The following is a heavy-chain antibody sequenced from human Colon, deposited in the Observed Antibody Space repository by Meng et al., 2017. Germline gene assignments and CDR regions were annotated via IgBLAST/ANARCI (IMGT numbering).Heavy chain of an antibody. CDR1: RGSCSNRNR. J-gene: IGHJ4*02. Sequence: QVQVQESGPGLVKPSGTPPLPCTAARGSCSNRNRAAWVRQPPGKGLELIGEIYHSGNTNYNPSLKSRVTISVDKSKNQFSLKLNSVTAADTAVYFCARRAPLWFGELASFDSWGQGTLVTVSS. CDR2: IYHSGNT. CDR3: ARRAPLWFGELASFDS. D-gene: IGHD3-10*01. V-gene: IGHV4-4*02.